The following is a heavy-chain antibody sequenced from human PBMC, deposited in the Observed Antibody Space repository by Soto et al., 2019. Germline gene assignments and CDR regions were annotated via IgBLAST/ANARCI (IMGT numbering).Heavy chain of an antibody. J-gene: IGHJ3*02. D-gene: IGHD7-27*01. Sequence: LRLSCAASGFTFSSYAMHWVRQAPGKGLEYVSAISSNGGSTCYANSVKGRFTISRDNSKNTLYLQMGSLRAEDMAVYYCARALGYAFDIWGQGTMVTVSS. CDR2: ISSNGGST. CDR3: ARALGYAFDI. V-gene: IGHV3-64*01. CDR1: GFTFSSYA.